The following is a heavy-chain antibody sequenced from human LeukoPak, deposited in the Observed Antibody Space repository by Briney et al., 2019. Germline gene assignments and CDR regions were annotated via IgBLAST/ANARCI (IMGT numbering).Heavy chain of an antibody. CDR2: INPCSGAI. Sequence: DTVKVSCKSSGFTFTDEYIHWVRQAPGQGLEWMGWINPCSGAINYAQKFQGRVTLTRDTSISTAYMELSRLTSGDTAVYYCARDPKSQLLLDYWGQGTLVTVSS. CDR1: GFTFTDEY. J-gene: IGHJ4*02. V-gene: IGHV1-2*02. D-gene: IGHD2-2*01. CDR3: ARDPKSQLLLDY.